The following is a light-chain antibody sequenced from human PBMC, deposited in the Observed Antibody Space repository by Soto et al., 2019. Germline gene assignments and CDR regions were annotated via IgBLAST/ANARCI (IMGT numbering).Light chain of an antibody. J-gene: IGKJ4*01. CDR3: QQRSSWPLT. CDR1: QSISSE. V-gene: IGKV3-11*01. Sequence: EIVLTQSPVTLSLSPGERATLSCRASQSISSELAWYQQKPGQAPRLLIHDASNRATGIPARFSGSGSGTDFTFTISSLEPEDLAVYYCQQRSSWPLTFGGGTKVEIK. CDR2: DAS.